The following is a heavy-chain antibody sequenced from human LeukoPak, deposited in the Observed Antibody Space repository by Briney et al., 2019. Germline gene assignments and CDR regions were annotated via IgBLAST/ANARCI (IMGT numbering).Heavy chain of an antibody. Sequence: GGSLRLSCAASGFTVSSNDMSWVRQAPGKGLERISVIYSGGSTDYADSVKGRLTISRDNSKNTLYLQMNSLRAEDTAVYYCARVVDHDYGDYYLDYWGQGTLVTVSS. V-gene: IGHV3-53*01. J-gene: IGHJ4*02. CDR2: IYSGGST. CDR1: GFTVSSND. CDR3: ARVVDHDYGDYYLDY. D-gene: IGHD4-17*01.